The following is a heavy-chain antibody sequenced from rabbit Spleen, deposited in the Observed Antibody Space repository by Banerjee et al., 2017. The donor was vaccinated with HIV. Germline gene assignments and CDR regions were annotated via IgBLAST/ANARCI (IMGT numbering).Heavy chain of an antibody. Sequence: QEQLTETGGGLVQPGGSLTLSCKASGIDFTNYYITWVRQAPGKGLEWIACIDTSSGNTYYASWAKGRFTISKTSSTTVTLQMTSLTAADTATYFCARGSIYGDTAVAGAFTRLDLWGQGTLVTVS. CDR3: ARGSIYGDTAVAGAFTRLDL. CDR2: IDTSSGNT. CDR1: GIDFTNYY. J-gene: IGHJ3*01. V-gene: IGHV1S45*01. D-gene: IGHD8-1*01.